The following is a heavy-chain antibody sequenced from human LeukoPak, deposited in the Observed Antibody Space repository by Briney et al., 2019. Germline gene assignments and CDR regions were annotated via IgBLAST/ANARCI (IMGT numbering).Heavy chain of an antibody. Sequence: PGGSLRLSCAASGFTFDDYAMLWVRQAPGKGLEWVSGISWNSGSIGYADSVKGRFTISRDNAKNSLYLQMNSLRAEDTALYYCAKALSVNSPFDYWGQGTLVTVSS. CDR1: GFTFDDYA. CDR3: AKALSVNSPFDY. J-gene: IGHJ4*02. CDR2: ISWNSGSI. D-gene: IGHD1-7*01. V-gene: IGHV3-9*01.